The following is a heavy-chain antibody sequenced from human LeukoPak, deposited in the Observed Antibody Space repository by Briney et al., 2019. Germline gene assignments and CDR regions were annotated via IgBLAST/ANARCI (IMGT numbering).Heavy chain of an antibody. CDR2: ISYSGST. V-gene: IGHV4-59*08. CDR1: GGSISTYY. D-gene: IGHD3-22*01. J-gene: IGHJ4*02. CDR3: ARENHYYDSSGYYSLFDY. Sequence: TSETLSLTCTVSGGSISTYYWSWIRQPPGKGLEWIGYISYSGSTYYNPSLKSRVTISINTSETQFSLKLSSVTAADTAVYYCARENHYYDSSGYYSLFDYWGQGTLVTVSS.